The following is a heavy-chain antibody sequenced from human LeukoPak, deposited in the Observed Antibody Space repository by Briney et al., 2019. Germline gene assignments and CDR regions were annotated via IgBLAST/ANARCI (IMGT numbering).Heavy chain of an antibody. CDR1: GGSFSGYY. D-gene: IGHD4-23*01. Sequence: PSETLSLTCAVYGGSFSGYYWSWIRQPPGKGLEWIGEINHSGSTNHNPSLKSRVTISVDTSKNQFSLKLSSVTAADTAVYYCARGLRWYGDHRAYFDYWGQGTLVTVSS. V-gene: IGHV4-34*01. J-gene: IGHJ4*02. CDR2: INHSGST. CDR3: ARGLRWYGDHRAYFDY.